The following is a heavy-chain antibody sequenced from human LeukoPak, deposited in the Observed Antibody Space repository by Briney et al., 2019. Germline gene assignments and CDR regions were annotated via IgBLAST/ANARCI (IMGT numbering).Heavy chain of an antibody. CDR1: GYTFTGYY. CDR3: ARDLPSDGTALDLFDY. CDR2: INPNSGGT. D-gene: IGHD3/OR15-3a*01. J-gene: IGHJ4*02. Sequence: ASVKVSCKASGYTFTGYYMHWVRQAPGQGLEWMGWINPNSGGTNYAQKFQGRVTMTRDTSISTAYMELSRLRSDDTAVYYCARDLPSDGTALDLFDYWGQGTLVTVSS. V-gene: IGHV1-2*02.